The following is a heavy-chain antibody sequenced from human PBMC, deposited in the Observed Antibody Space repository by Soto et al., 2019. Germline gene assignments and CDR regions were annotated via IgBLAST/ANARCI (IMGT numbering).Heavy chain of an antibody. CDR2: IIKSGSNL. CDR3: ARSNLVVGVAFEI. J-gene: IGHJ3*02. D-gene: IGHD2-8*02. Sequence: XGSLRLSCTASGFTFSDYWMSWIRKTPGKGLDWVSYIIKSGSNLYYADSVKGRFTISRDSAKKSLYLQMNSPRADDTAVYYCARSNLVVGVAFEIGGRGTVVTVS. V-gene: IGHV3-11*01. CDR1: GFTFSDYW.